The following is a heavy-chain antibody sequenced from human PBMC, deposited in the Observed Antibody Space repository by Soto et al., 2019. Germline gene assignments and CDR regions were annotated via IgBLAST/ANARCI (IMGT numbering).Heavy chain of an antibody. D-gene: IGHD3-9*01. CDR1: GFTFSSYS. V-gene: IGHV3-48*02. Sequence: LRLSCAASGFTFSSYSMNWVRQAPGKGLEWVSYISSSSSTIYYADSVKGRFTISRDNAKNSLYLQMNSLRDEDTAVYYCARGPIYCDILTGYYPSFDYWGQGTLVTVSS. J-gene: IGHJ4*02. CDR2: ISSSSSTI. CDR3: ARGPIYCDILTGYYPSFDY.